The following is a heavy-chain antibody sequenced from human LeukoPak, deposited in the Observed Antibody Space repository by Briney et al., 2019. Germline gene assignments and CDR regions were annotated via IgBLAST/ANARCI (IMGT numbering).Heavy chain of an antibody. Sequence: PGGSLRLSCAASGFTFSSYSMNWVRQAPGKGLEWVSSISSSSSYIYCADSVKGRFTISRDNAKNSLYLQMNSLRAEDTAVYYCARGGDTAMVDDYWGQGTLVTVSS. D-gene: IGHD5-18*01. CDR3: ARGGDTAMVDDY. CDR2: ISSSSSYI. J-gene: IGHJ4*02. V-gene: IGHV3-21*01. CDR1: GFTFSSYS.